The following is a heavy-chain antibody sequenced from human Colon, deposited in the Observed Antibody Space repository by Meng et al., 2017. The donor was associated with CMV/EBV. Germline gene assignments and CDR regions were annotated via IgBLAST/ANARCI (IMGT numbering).Heavy chain of an antibody. Sequence: GGSLRLSCAASGFTVSSTYMSWVRQAPGKGLEWIATISSAGIYTYYAASVKGRFTISRDNAKSTVFLQMNSLRAEDTAVYYCSRGQDFVVVPTPKNFFDPWGQGTLVTVSS. CDR1: GFTVSSTY. CDR3: SRGQDFVVVPTPKNFFDP. CDR2: ISSAGIYT. D-gene: IGHD2-2*01. V-gene: IGHV3-21*06. J-gene: IGHJ5*02.